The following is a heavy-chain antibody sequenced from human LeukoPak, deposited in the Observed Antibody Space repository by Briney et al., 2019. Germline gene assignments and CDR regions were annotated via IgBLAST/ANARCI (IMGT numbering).Heavy chain of an antibody. CDR3: ARDGVLGGFDY. Sequence: ATVKVSCKASGYTFTSYYMHWVRQAPGQGLEWMGIINPSGGSTSYAQKFQGRVTMTRDTSTSTVYMELSSLRSEDTAVYYCARDGVLGGFDYWGQGTLVTVSS. D-gene: IGHD3-16*01. CDR1: GYTFTSYY. V-gene: IGHV1-46*01. CDR2: INPSGGST. J-gene: IGHJ4*02.